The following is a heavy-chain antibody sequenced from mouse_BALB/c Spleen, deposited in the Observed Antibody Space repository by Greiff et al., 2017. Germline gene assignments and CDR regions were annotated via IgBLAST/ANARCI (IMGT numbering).Heavy chain of an antibody. Sequence: EVKLMESGGGLVKPGGSLKLSCAASGFAFSSYDMSWVRQTPEKRLEWVAYISSGGGSTYYPDTVKGRFTISRDNAKNTLYLQMSRLKSEDTAMYYCARLRLHWYFDVWGAGTTVTVSS. D-gene: IGHD2-12*01. J-gene: IGHJ1*01. V-gene: IGHV5-12-1*01. CDR1: GFAFSSYD. CDR2: ISSGGGST. CDR3: ARLRLHWYFDV.